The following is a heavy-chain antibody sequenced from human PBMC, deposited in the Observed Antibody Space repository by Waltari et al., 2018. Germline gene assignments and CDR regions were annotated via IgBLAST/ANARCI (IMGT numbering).Heavy chain of an antibody. D-gene: IGHD3-22*01. J-gene: IGHJ4*02. V-gene: IGHV4-59*10. CDR3: AREGYYDSSGYYYDY. CDR2: IYTSGST. CDR1: GGSFSGYY. Sequence: QVQLQQWGAGLLKPSETLSLTCAVYGGSFSGYYWSWIRQPAGKGLEWIGRIYTSGSTNYNPSLKSRVTMSVDTSKNQFSLKLSSVTAADTAVYYCAREGYYDSSGYYYDYWGQGTLVTVSS.